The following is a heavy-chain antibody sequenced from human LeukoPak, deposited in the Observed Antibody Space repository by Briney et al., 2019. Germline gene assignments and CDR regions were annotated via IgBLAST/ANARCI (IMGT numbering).Heavy chain of an antibody. V-gene: IGHV4-4*09. D-gene: IGHD5-12*01. CDR2: THTSGSP. J-gene: IGHJ4*02. Sequence: PSETLSLTCTVSSGSMTHYFWNWIRQPPGKGLEWIGYTHTSGSPDYSRSLKSRVTISLDTSKNQFSLKLSSVTAADTAVYYCARRVGTMQPFDYWGQGTLVTVSS. CDR3: ARRVGTMQPFDY. CDR1: SGSMTHYF.